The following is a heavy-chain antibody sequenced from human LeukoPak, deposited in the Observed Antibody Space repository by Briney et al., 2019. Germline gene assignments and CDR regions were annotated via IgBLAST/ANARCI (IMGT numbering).Heavy chain of an antibody. Sequence: GESLRLSCAASGFTFSSYAMSWVRQAPGKGLEYVSAISSNGGSTYYADSVKGRFTISRDNSKNTLYLQMSSLRAEDTAVYYCVKVTQYYFDYWGQGTLVTVSS. V-gene: IGHV3-64D*06. CDR1: GFTFSSYA. J-gene: IGHJ4*02. CDR3: VKVTQYYFDY. CDR2: ISSNGGST.